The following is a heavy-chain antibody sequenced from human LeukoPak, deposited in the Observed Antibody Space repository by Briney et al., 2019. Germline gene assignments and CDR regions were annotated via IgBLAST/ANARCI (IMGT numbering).Heavy chain of an antibody. CDR1: GYTLTELS. Sequence: ASVKVPCKVSGYTLTELSMHWVRQAPGKGLEWMGGFDPEDGETIYAQKFQGRVTMTEDTSTDTAYMELSSLRSEDTAVYYCATSGKKRWELLRHFDYWGQGTLVTVSS. V-gene: IGHV1-24*01. CDR2: FDPEDGET. CDR3: ATSGKKRWELLRHFDY. J-gene: IGHJ4*02. D-gene: IGHD1-26*01.